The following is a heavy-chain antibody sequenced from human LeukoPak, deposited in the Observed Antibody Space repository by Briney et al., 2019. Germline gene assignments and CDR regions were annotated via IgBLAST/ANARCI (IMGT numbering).Heavy chain of an antibody. J-gene: IGHJ4*02. V-gene: IGHV1-69*01. CDR2: IIPIFGTA. D-gene: IGHD4-17*01. CDR3: ARDDYGDYISYYFDY. CDR1: GGTFSSYA. Sequence: ASVKVSCKASGGTFSSYAISWVRQAPGQGLEWMGGIIPIFGTANYAQKFQGRVTITADESTSTAYMELSSLRSEDTAVYYCARDDYGDYISYYFDYWGQGTLVTVSS.